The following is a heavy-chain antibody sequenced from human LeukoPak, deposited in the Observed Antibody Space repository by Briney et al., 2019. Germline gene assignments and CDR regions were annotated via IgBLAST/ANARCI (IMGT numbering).Heavy chain of an antibody. Sequence: SGTMSLTCAVYGGSFSGYYWSWNRQLPGNGLEWIGEINHSGSTNYNPSLKSRVTISVDTSKNQFSLKLSSVAAADTAAYYCARQVHDYSKTYYYYMDVWGKGTTVTVSS. CDR3: ARQVHDYSKTYYYYMDV. CDR1: GGSFSGYY. CDR2: INHSGST. J-gene: IGHJ6*03. V-gene: IGHV4-34*01. D-gene: IGHD4-11*01.